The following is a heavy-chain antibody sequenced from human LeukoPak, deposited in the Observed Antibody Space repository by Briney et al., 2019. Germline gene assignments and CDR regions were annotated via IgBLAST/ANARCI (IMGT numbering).Heavy chain of an antibody. D-gene: IGHD3-22*01. Sequence: SETLSLTCAVYGGSFSGYYWSWIRQPPGKGLEWIGEINHSGSTNYNPSLKSRVTILVDTSKNQFSLKLSSVTAADTAVYYCARGLGDSSGYYYGYFDLWGRGTLVTVSS. J-gene: IGHJ2*01. CDR1: GGSFSGYY. CDR3: ARGLGDSSGYYYGYFDL. V-gene: IGHV4-34*01. CDR2: INHSGST.